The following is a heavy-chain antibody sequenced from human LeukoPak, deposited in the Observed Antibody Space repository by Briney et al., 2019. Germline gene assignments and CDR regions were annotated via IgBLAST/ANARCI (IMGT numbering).Heavy chain of an antibody. J-gene: IGHJ4*02. CDR1: GFTFSSYE. V-gene: IGHV3-48*03. CDR2: ISSSGSTI. D-gene: IGHD6-19*01. Sequence: GGSLRLSCAASGFTFSSYEMNWVRQAPGKGVEWVSYISSSGSTIYYADSVKGRFTISRDNAKNSLYLQMNSLRAEDTAVYYCASRYSSGWYQVDFDYWGQGTLVTVSS. CDR3: ASRYSSGWYQVDFDY.